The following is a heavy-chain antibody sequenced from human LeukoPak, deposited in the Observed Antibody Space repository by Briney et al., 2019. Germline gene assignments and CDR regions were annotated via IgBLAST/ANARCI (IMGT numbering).Heavy chain of an antibody. CDR3: AREGYGAGVKYGMDV. J-gene: IGHJ6*02. CDR1: GYSFTNYY. D-gene: IGHD3-10*01. CDR2: INPSGGST. Sequence: ASVRVSCKASGYSFTNYYMHWVRQAPGQGLEWMGLINPSGGSTRFAQKFQGRVTLTRDTSTSTVYMELSSLRSEDTAVYYCAREGYGAGVKYGMDVWGQGTTVTVSS. V-gene: IGHV1-46*01.